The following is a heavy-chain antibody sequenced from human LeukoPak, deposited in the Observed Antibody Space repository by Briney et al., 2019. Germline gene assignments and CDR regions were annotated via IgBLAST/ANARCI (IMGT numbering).Heavy chain of an antibody. CDR3: TRDSSGYDSNDY. D-gene: IGHD5-12*01. J-gene: IGHJ4*02. Sequence: PGRSLRLSCTASGFTFGDYAMSWVRQAPGKGLEWVGFIRSKAYAGTTEYAASVKGRFTISRDDSKSIAYLQMNSLKTEDTAVYYCTRDSSGYDSNDYWGQGTLVTVSS. CDR1: GFTFGDYA. V-gene: IGHV3-49*04. CDR2: IRSKAYAGTT.